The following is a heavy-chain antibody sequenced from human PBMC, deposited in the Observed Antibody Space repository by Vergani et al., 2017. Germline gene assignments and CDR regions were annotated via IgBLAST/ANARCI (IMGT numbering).Heavy chain of an antibody. Sequence: QVQLVESGGGVVQPGRSLRLSCAASGFTFSSYGMHWVRQAPGKGLEWVAVLWYDGSNKYYADSVKGRFTISRDNSKNTLYLQMNSLRAEDTAVYYCARVSDYGDYYFDYWGQGTLVTVSS. CDR3: ARVSDYGDYYFDY. V-gene: IGHV3-33*01. J-gene: IGHJ4*02. CDR2: LWYDGSNK. CDR1: GFTFSSYG. D-gene: IGHD4-17*01.